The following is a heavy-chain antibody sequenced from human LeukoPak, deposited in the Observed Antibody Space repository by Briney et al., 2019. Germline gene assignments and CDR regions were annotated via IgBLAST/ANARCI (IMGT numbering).Heavy chain of an antibody. V-gene: IGHV3-20*04. CDR3: ARGSSGWFHFDY. Sequence: PGGSLRLSCAASGFTFDDYGMSWVRQAPGKGLEWVSGINWNGGSTGYADSVKGRFTISRDNAKNSLYLQMNSLRAEDTAVYYCARGSSGWFHFDYWGQGTLVTVSS. D-gene: IGHD6-19*01. J-gene: IGHJ4*02. CDR1: GFTFDDYG. CDR2: INWNGGST.